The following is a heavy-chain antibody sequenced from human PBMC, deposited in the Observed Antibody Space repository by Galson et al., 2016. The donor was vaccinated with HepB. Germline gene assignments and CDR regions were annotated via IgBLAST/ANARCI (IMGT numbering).Heavy chain of an antibody. Sequence: LRLSCAASGFTFGDYALNWVRQAPGKGLEWVGFIRTKTYGGTPEYAASVGGRFAISRDDSEGIAYLQMNSLKTEDTGVYYCTRVAYNQGWNYYYGFDVWGQGTTVTVSS. V-gene: IGHV3-49*04. J-gene: IGHJ6*01. CDR3: TRVAYNQGWNYYYGFDV. CDR2: IRTKTYGGTP. D-gene: IGHD1-14*01. CDR1: GFTFGDYA.